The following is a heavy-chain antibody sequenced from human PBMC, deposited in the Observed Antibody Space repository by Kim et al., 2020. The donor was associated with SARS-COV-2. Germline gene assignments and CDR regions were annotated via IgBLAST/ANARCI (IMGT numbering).Heavy chain of an antibody. CDR3: AREAGDYYDSSGYFHSTTGGMDV. CDR2: INNDGTST. Sequence: GGSLRLSCADSGFTFSSYWMHWVRQSPGKGLVWISYINNDGTSTMYADSVKGRFTISRDNAKNTLNLQMNSLRAEDTAVYYCAREAGDYYDSSGYFHSTTGGMDVWGQGTTVTVSS. D-gene: IGHD3-22*01. J-gene: IGHJ6*02. V-gene: IGHV3-74*03. CDR1: GFTFSSYW.